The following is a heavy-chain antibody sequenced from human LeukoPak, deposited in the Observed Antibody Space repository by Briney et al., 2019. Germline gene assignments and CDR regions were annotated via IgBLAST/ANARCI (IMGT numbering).Heavy chain of an antibody. D-gene: IGHD5-24*01. CDR2: ISSLGSTI. Sequence: GGSLRLSCTSSGFTFREFAVSWFRQAPGKGLEWVSYISSLGSTIYYADSVKGRFTISRDNAKNSLYLQMNSLRAEDTAVYYCARGEQEMATMSIDYWGQGTLVTVSS. CDR1: GFTFREFA. CDR3: ARGEQEMATMSIDY. J-gene: IGHJ4*02. V-gene: IGHV3-11*04.